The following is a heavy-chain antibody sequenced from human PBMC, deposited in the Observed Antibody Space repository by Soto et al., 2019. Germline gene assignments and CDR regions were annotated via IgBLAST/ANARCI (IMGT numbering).Heavy chain of an antibody. Sequence: GGSLRLSCAASGFTFSSYDMHWVRQATGKGLEWVSAIGTAGDTYYPGSVKGRFTISRENAKNSLYLQMNSLRAGDTAVYYCASGVVYATTTWFDPWAQRTLVPVSA. V-gene: IGHV3-13*01. CDR1: GFTFSSYD. CDR2: IGTAGDT. J-gene: IGHJ5*02. D-gene: IGHD2-8*02. CDR3: ASGVVYATTTWFDP.